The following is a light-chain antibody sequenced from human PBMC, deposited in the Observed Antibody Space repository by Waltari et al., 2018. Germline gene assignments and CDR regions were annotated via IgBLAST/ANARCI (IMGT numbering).Light chain of an antibody. CDR3: QQTYITPHT. CDR2: AAS. Sequence: DIQMTQSPSSLSASVGDTVTITCRASQSISSYLNWYQQKPRKAPKLLIYAASTLQSGVPSRFRGSGSGTDFTLTISSLQPEDFATYYCQQTYITPHTFGQGTKLEIK. V-gene: IGKV1-39*01. CDR1: QSISSY. J-gene: IGKJ2*01.